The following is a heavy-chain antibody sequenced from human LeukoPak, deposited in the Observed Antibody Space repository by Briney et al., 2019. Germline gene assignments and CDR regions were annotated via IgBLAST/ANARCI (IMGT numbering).Heavy chain of an antibody. CDR2: IGTTGDT. Sequence: GRSLRLSCAASGFTFRIYDMHWVRQATGKGLEWVSGIGTTGDTYYPGSVKGRFTISRENAKNYLYLQMKSLRAGDTAVYYCARGYYYGSGTFDVWGQGTTVTVSS. D-gene: IGHD3-10*01. J-gene: IGHJ3*01. V-gene: IGHV3-13*01. CDR3: ARGYYYGSGTFDV. CDR1: GFTFRIYD.